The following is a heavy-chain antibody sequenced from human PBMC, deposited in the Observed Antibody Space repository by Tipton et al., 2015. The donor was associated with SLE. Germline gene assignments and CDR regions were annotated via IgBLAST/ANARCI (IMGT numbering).Heavy chain of an antibody. V-gene: IGHV4-61*09. CDR1: GGSISSATYY. Sequence: TLSLTCTVSGGSISSATYYWTWIRQSAGKELEWIGHTYTTGSINYNPSLKSRVTISVDTSKNQFSLKLTSVTAADTAVYFCAPPPNHYADYAKWFDPWGQGTLVTVSS. CDR2: TYTTGSI. J-gene: IGHJ5*02. D-gene: IGHD4-17*01. CDR3: APPPNHYADYAKWFDP.